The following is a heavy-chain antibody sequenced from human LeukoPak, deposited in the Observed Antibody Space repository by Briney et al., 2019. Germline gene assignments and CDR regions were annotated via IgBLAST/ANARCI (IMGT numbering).Heavy chain of an antibody. D-gene: IGHD3-10*01. Sequence: QPGGSLRLSCAASGFTFSSYEMNWVRQAPGKGLEWVSYISSSGSTICYADSVKGRFTISRDNAKNSLYLQMNSLRAEDTAVYYCARKGHVLLWFGELLDVWGKGTTVTVSS. CDR2: ISSSGSTI. V-gene: IGHV3-48*03. CDR1: GFTFSSYE. J-gene: IGHJ6*04. CDR3: ARKGHVLLWFGELLDV.